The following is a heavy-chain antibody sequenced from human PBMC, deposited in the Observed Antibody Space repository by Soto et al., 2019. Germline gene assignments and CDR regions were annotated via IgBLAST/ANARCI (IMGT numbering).Heavy chain of an antibody. CDR3: GHHIHLLRIVAVVAANLAFDF. CDR1: GFALGGRGGG. J-gene: IGHJ3*01. D-gene: IGHD2-15*01. Sequence: SGPTLVNPRETLALTCTVSGFALGGRGGGVGWILQRPGKALECLALIYWDDDKRYSPSLKSRLTITKDTSKNQVVLTMTNMDPVDTATYYCGHHIHLLRIVAVVAANLAFDFCGQEPMVA. V-gene: IGHV2-5*02. CDR2: IYWDDDK.